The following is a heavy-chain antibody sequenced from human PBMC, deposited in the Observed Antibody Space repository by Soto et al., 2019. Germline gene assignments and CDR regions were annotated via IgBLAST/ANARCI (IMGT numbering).Heavy chain of an antibody. CDR3: ARXNAGAMIVVREYYGMDV. J-gene: IGHJ6*02. D-gene: IGHD3-22*01. CDR1: GGTFSSYA. V-gene: IGHV1-69*06. CDR2: IIPIFGTA. Sequence: GASVKVSCKASGGTFSSYAISWVRQAPGQGLEWMGGIIPIFGTANYAQKFQGRVTITADKSTSTAYMELSSLRSEDTAVYYCARXNAGAMIVVREYYGMDVWGQGTTVTVSS.